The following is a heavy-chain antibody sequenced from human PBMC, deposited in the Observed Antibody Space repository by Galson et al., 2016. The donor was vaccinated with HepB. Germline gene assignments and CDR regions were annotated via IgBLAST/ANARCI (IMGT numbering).Heavy chain of an antibody. CDR2: IYHSGST. D-gene: IGHD3-10*01. CDR1: GGSISSGGYY. CDR3: ARDRSSGSGNFGY. J-gene: IGHJ4*02. V-gene: IGHV4-31*03. Sequence: QVQLQESGPGLMKPSETLSLTCTVSGGSISSGGYYWSWIRQHPGKGLERIGYIYHSGSTYYNPSLKSRVTISVDTSKNQFSLKLSSVTAADTAVYYCARDRSSGSGNFGYWGQGTLVTVSS.